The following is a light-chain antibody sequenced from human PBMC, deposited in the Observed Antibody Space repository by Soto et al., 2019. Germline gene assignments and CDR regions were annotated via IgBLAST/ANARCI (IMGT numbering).Light chain of an antibody. Sequence: DIVMTQSPLSLPVTPGEPASISCRSSQSLLHSNGYNYLDWYLQKPGQSPQLLIYLGSNRASGVPDRFSGSGSGTDFTLNISRVEAEDVGVYYCMQARQTDLTFGGGTKVEIK. J-gene: IGKJ4*01. CDR1: QSLLHSNGYNY. V-gene: IGKV2-28*01. CDR2: LGS. CDR3: MQARQTDLT.